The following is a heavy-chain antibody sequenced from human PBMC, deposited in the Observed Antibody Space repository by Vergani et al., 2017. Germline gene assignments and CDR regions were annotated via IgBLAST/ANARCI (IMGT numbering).Heavy chain of an antibody. Sequence: EVQLVQSGAEVKKPGATVKISCKVSGYTFTDYYMHWVQQAPGKGGEWVVLVYPDDGETIYAEKFQGRVTITADTSTDTAYMELSSLRSEDTAVYYCATELPIATRCAFDIWGQGTMVTVSS. J-gene: IGHJ3*02. D-gene: IGHD6-13*01. CDR1: GYTFTDYY. V-gene: IGHV1-69-2*01. CDR2: VYPDDGET. CDR3: ATELPIATRCAFDI.